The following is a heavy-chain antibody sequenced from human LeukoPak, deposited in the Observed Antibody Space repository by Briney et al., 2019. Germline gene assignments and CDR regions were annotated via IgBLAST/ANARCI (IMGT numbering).Heavy chain of an antibody. D-gene: IGHD6-13*01. J-gene: IGHJ4*02. Sequence: PGGSLRLSCAASGFTFSTYWMSWVRQAPGNGLEWVANMKQDGSEKYYVDSAKGRFTISRDNAKNSLYLQMNSLRAEDTAVYYCAKGYGSSWYVFDYWGQGTLVTVSS. CDR1: GFTFSTYW. V-gene: IGHV3-7*03. CDR3: AKGYGSSWYVFDY. CDR2: MKQDGSEK.